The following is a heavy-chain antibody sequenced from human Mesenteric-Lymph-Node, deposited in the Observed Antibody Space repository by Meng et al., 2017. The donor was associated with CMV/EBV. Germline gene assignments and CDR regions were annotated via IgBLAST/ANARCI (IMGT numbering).Heavy chain of an antibody. Sequence: SETLSLTCTVSGGSISSYYWTWIRQTPGKGLEWIGYIYYSGSTDYNPSLKSRVTMSVDTSKNQFSLKLFSVTAADTAVYYCTRGFPGGYYAVFSDYWGQGTLVTVSS. CDR2: IYYSGST. D-gene: IGHD2-2*01. J-gene: IGHJ4*02. V-gene: IGHV4-59*01. CDR3: TRGFPGGYYAVFSDY. CDR1: GGSISSYY.